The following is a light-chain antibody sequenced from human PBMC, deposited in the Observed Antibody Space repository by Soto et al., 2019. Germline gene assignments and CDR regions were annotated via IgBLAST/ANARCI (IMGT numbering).Light chain of an antibody. CDR1: SSDIGRYNY. J-gene: IGLJ2*01. CDR2: GVN. CDR3: ASYTSTTTLVV. V-gene: IGLV2-14*01. Sequence: QSALTQPASVSGSPGQSITISCTGTSSDIGRYNYVSWYQQHPGKAPRLVISGVNKRPSGISNRFSGSKSGNTASLTISGLQADDGAIYYCASYTSTTTLVVFGGGTQLTVL.